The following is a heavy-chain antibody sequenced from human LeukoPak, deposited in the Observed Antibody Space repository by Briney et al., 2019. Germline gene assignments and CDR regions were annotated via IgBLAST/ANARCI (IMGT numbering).Heavy chain of an antibody. V-gene: IGHV3-74*01. CDR3: ARGRWGEAFDI. Sequence: PGGSLRLSCAASGFTFSSSEMNWVRQAPGKGLVWVSRINSDGSSTSYADSVKGRFTISRDNAKNTLYLQMNSLGADDTAVYYCARGRWGEAFDIWGQGTMVTVSS. D-gene: IGHD4-23*01. CDR1: GFTFSSSE. CDR2: INSDGSST. J-gene: IGHJ3*02.